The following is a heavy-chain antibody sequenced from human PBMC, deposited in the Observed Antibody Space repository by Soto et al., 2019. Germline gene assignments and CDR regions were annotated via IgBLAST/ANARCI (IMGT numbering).Heavy chain of an antibody. V-gene: IGHV1-69*12. D-gene: IGHD6-19*01. Sequence: QVQLVQSGADVKKPGSSVKVSCKASGGTFSSYAISWVRQAPGQGLEWMGGIIPIFGTANYAQKFQGRVTITADDSKSTAYMELSSLRSEDTAVYYCARVSGIAVAGPPQGVGGMDVWGQGTTVTVSS. J-gene: IGHJ6*02. CDR3: ARVSGIAVAGPPQGVGGMDV. CDR2: IIPIFGTA. CDR1: GGTFSSYA.